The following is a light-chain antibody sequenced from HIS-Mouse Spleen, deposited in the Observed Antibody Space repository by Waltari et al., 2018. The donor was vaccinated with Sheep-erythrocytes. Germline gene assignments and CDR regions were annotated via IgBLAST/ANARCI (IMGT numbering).Light chain of an antibody. J-gene: IGLJ2*01. V-gene: IGLV2-11*01. Sequence: QSALTQPRSVSGSPGQSVTISCTGTSSDVGGYNYVSWYQQHPGKAPKLMLYDVSKRPSGIPERFSGSNSGNTATLTISGTQAMDEADYYCQAWDSSTVVFGGGTKLTVL. CDR3: QAWDSSTVV. CDR2: DVS. CDR1: SSDVGGYNY.